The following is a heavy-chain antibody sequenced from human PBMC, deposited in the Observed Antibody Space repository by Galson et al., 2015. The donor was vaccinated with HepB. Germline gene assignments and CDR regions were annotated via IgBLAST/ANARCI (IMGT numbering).Heavy chain of an antibody. J-gene: IGHJ6*04. CDR3: AKDGDV. V-gene: IGHV3-9*01. CDR1: GFTFDDYA. CDR2: ISWNSGSI. Sequence: SLRLSCAASGFTFDDYAMHWVRQAPGKGLEWVSGISWNSGSIGYADSVKGRFTISRDNAKNSLYLQMNSLRAEDTALYYCAKDGDVWGKGTTVTVSS.